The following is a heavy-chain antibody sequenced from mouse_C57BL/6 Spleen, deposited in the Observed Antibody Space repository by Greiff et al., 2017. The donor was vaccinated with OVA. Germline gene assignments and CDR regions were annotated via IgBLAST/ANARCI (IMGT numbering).Heavy chain of an antibody. Sequence: EVQLQESGGGLVKPGGSLKLSCAASGFTFSDYGMHWVRQAPEKGLEWVAYISSGSSTIYYADTVKGRFTISRDNAKNTLFLQMTSLRSEDTAMYYCARNDWAWFAYWGQGTLVTVSA. CDR1: GFTFSDYG. CDR2: ISSGSSTI. J-gene: IGHJ3*01. V-gene: IGHV5-17*01. CDR3: ARNDWAWFAY. D-gene: IGHD4-1*01.